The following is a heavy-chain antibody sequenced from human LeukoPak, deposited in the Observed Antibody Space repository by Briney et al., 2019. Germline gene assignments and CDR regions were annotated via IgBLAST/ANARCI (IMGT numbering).Heavy chain of an antibody. CDR1: GFTFSSYA. CDR2: ITGRGDST. D-gene: IGHD4-17*01. Sequence: GGSLRLSCAASGFTFSSYAMNWVRQVPGKGLEWGSAITGRGDSTYYADSVKGRFTISRDNSKNTLYLQMNSLRAEDTAVYYCAKDKAVTPGWFHPWGQGTLVTVSS. V-gene: IGHV3-23*01. J-gene: IGHJ5*02. CDR3: AKDKAVTPGWFHP.